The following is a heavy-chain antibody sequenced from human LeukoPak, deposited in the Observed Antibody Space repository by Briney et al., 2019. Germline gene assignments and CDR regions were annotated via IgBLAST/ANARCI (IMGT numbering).Heavy chain of an antibody. V-gene: IGHV1-46*01. CDR2: LNPSGGST. CDR3: ATNKLVRRYYYMDV. Sequence: ASVKVSCKASGYTFTSYYMHWVRQALGQGLEWMGILNPSGGSTSYAQKFQGRVTMTRDTFTSTVYMELRSLRSEDTAVYYCATNKLVRRYYYMDVWGKGTPVTVSS. J-gene: IGHJ6*03. D-gene: IGHD6-13*01. CDR1: GYTFTSYY.